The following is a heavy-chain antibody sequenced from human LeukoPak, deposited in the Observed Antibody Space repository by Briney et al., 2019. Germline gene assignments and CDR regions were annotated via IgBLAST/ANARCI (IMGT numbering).Heavy chain of an antibody. CDR2: IYYNGST. CDR3: ARVTPAGAWLGYFDY. D-gene: IGHD6-19*01. J-gene: IGHJ4*02. V-gene: IGHV4-39*07. Sequence: GSLRLSCAASGFTFSSYAMSWVRQAPGKGLEWIGSIYYNGSTYYNPSLKSRVTISVDTSKNQFSLKLSSVTAADTAVYYCARVTPAGAWLGYFDYWGQGTLVTVSS. CDR1: GFTFSSYA.